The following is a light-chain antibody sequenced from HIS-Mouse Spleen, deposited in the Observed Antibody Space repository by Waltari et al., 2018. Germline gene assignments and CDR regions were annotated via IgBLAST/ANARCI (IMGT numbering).Light chain of an antibody. Sequence: SSELTQDPAVSVALGQTVRITCQGDSLRSYYASWYQQKPGQAPGLVIYGKNNRTSGIPERFSGSRSGHTASLTITGAQAEDEADYYCNSRDSSGNHLVFGGGTKLTVL. V-gene: IGLV3-19*01. CDR3: NSRDSSGNHLV. CDR1: SLRSYY. J-gene: IGLJ3*02. CDR2: GKN.